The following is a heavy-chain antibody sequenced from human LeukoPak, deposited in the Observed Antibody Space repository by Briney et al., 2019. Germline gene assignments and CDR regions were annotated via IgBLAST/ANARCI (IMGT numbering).Heavy chain of an antibody. CDR1: GFTFSTFP. J-gene: IGHJ4*02. Sequence: PGGSLRPSCAASGFTFSTFPMHWVRQAPGKGLEWVALIQDDGATTNYADSVRGRFTISRDNSKSTVYLQMNSLKPDDTAVYYCATQSITLVVVISPFDYWGQGTLVTVSS. CDR3: ATQSITLVVVISPFDY. V-gene: IGHV3-30*02. D-gene: IGHD3-22*01. CDR2: IQDDGATT.